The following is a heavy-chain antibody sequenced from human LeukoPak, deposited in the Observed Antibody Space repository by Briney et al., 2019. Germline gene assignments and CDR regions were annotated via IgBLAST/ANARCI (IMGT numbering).Heavy chain of an antibody. V-gene: IGHV4-30-2*01. CDR3: ARDPIAARAPIDY. CDR1: GGSISSGGYS. Sequence: SQTLSLTCAVSGGSISSGGYSWSWIRQPPGKGLEWIGYIYHSGSTYYNPSLKSRVTISVDRSKNQFSLKLSSVTAADTAVYYCARDPIAARAPIDYWGQGTLVTVSS. J-gene: IGHJ4*02. CDR2: IYHSGST. D-gene: IGHD6-6*01.